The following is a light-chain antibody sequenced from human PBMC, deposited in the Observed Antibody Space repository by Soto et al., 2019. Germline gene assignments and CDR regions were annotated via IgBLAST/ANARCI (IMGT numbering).Light chain of an antibody. CDR3: QQRSNWIT. CDR1: QSVSSSY. Sequence: EIVLAQSPGTLSLSPGERATLSCRASQSVSSSYLAWYQQKPGQAPRLLMYGASTRATGIPARFSGSGSGTDFILTISSLEPEDFAIYYCQQRSNWITFGQGTRLEIK. V-gene: IGKV3D-20*02. J-gene: IGKJ5*01. CDR2: GAS.